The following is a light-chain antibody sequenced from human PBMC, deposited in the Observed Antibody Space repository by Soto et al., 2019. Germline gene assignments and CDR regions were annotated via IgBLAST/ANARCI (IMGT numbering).Light chain of an antibody. J-gene: IGKJ4*01. CDR3: MQALQTPLA. CDR2: FGS. V-gene: IGKV2-28*01. Sequence: DIIMTQFPLSLPVTPGEPASISCRSSQSLLHSNGYNYLHWYLQKPGQPPQLLIYFGSNRASGVPDRFSGSGSGTDFTLKISRVEAEDVGLYYCMQALQTPLAFGGGTKVEI. CDR1: QSLLHSNGYNY.